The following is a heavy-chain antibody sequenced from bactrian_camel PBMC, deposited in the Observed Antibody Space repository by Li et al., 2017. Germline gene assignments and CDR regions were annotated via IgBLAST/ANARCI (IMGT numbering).Heavy chain of an antibody. D-gene: IGHD6*01. V-gene: IGHV3S1*01. CDR2: VYSGGGTT. J-gene: IGHJ7*01. Sequence: VQLVESGGGSVQTGGSLRLACVGHEDIMSGGCMAWFRQAPGKGLEWVSTVYSGGGTTYYADSVKGRFTISKDNAKNTLYLEMNNLKPEDTATYYCAAKVVEGSCSVESAIDLWGKGTQVTVS. CDR1: EDIMSGGC.